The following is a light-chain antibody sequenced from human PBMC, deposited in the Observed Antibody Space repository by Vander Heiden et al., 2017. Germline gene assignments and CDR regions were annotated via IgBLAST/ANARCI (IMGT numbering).Light chain of an antibody. Sequence: QSALTQPASVSGSPGQSITISCTGTSSDIGTYKYVSWYQQHPDKAPKLMIYEVSNRPSGISNRFSGSKSGNTASLTIYGLQSEDEAYYFCSSYTSSDTLGVFGGGTKLTVL. CDR1: SSDIGTYKY. V-gene: IGLV2-14*01. J-gene: IGLJ3*02. CDR3: SSYTSSDTLGV. CDR2: EVS.